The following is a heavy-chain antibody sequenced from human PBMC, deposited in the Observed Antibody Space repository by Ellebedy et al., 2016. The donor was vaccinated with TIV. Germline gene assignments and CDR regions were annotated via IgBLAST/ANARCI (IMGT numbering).Heavy chain of an antibody. Sequence: AASVKVSCKASGYTFTSYDINWVRQATGQGLEWMGWMNPNSGNTGYAQKFQGRVTITADKSTSTAYMELSSLRSEDTAVYYCANYGDYVGRDYWGQGTLVTVSS. CDR2: MNPNSGNT. CDR1: GYTFTSYD. V-gene: IGHV1-8*01. J-gene: IGHJ4*02. D-gene: IGHD4-17*01. CDR3: ANYGDYVGRDY.